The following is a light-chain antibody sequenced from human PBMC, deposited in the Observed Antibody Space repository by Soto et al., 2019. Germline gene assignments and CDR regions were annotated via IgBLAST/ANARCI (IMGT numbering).Light chain of an antibody. CDR2: DTS. V-gene: IGKV3-15*01. CDR3: QQYNHWPRMLS. J-gene: IGKJ4*01. CDR1: QSLTIN. Sequence: EILLTQSPVTLSVSPGARATLTCRASQSLTINLAWYQQRPGQAPSLLIYDTSTRATDVPARFSGSGSGTEFTLTIASLQSEDFAVYYCQQYNHWPRMLSFGGGTRVEL.